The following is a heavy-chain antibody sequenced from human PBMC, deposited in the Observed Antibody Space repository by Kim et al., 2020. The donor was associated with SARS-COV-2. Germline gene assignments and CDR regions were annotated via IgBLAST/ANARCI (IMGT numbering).Heavy chain of an antibody. D-gene: IGHD3-3*01. J-gene: IGHJ3*02. V-gene: IGHV3-23*01. CDR3: AFRGGIFGVVKGYGAFDI. CDR2: ISGSGGST. Sequence: GGSLRLSCAASGFTFSSYAMSWVRQAPGKGLEWVSAISGSGGSTYYADSVKGRFTISRDNSKNTLYLQMNSLRAEDTAVYYCAFRGGIFGVVKGYGAFDIWGQGTMVTVSS. CDR1: GFTFSSYA.